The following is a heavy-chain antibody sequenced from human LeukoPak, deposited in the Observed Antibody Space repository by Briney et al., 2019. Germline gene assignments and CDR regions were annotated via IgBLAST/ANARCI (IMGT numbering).Heavy chain of an antibody. Sequence: SVKVSCKASGFTFTSSAMQWVRQARGQRLEWIGWIVVGSGNTNYAQKFQGRVTITADKSTSTAYMELSSLRSEDTAVYYCASTSGYSSSWFYFDYWGQGTLVTVSS. D-gene: IGHD6-13*01. CDR3: ASTSGYSSSWFYFDY. J-gene: IGHJ4*02. V-gene: IGHV1-58*02. CDR2: IVVGSGNT. CDR1: GFTFTSSA.